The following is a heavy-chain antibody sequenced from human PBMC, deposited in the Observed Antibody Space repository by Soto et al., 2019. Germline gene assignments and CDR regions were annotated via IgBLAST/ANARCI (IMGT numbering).Heavy chain of an antibody. V-gene: IGHV4-31*01. CDR3: PRGREVAFQHDDGLDV. Sequence: SETLSLTCIVSGDSITSGDYYWSWLRQRPGKSLDWIGYTYFSKSTYYNPSLKSQVTISVDASKNQLSLKLDSVTAADTAVYYCPRGREVAFQHDDGLDVCGQGTTVT. CDR1: GDSITSGDYY. J-gene: IGHJ6*02. D-gene: IGHD1-1*01. CDR2: TYFSKST.